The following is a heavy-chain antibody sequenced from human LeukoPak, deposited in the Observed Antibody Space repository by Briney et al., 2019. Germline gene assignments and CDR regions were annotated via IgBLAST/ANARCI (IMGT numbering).Heavy chain of an antibody. CDR2: ISAYNGNT. J-gene: IGHJ5*02. D-gene: IGHD6-19*01. Sequence: ASVNVSCKASGYTFTSYGIRWVRHAHGHGIEWMGWISAYNGNTNYAQKIQGRVTMTTDTSTSTAYMELRSLRSDDTAVYYCARLLAGTLFALDHWGQGTLVTVSS. CDR1: GYTFTSYG. CDR3: ARLLAGTLFALDH. V-gene: IGHV1-18*01.